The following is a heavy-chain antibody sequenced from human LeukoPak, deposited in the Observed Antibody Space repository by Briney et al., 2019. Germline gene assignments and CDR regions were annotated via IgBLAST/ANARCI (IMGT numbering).Heavy chain of an antibody. CDR3: ARGLSITIFGVVMFDC. Sequence: ASVKVSCKASGYTFTGYYMHWVRQAPGQGLEWMGWINPNSGGTNYAQKFQGRVTMTRDTSISTAYMELSRLRSDDTAVYYCARGLSITIFGVVMFDCWGQGTLVTVSS. CDR2: INPNSGGT. J-gene: IGHJ4*02. D-gene: IGHD3-3*01. V-gene: IGHV1-2*02. CDR1: GYTFTGYY.